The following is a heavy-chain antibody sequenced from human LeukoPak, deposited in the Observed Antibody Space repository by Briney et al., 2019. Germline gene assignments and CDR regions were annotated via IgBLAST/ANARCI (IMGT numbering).Heavy chain of an antibody. V-gene: IGHV1-69*05. CDR2: IIPIFGTA. D-gene: IGHD2-2*01. CDR1: GGAFSSYA. Sequence: SVKVSCKASGGAFSSYAISWVRQAPGQGLEWMGGIIPIFGTADYAQKFQGRVTITTDESTSTAYMELCSLRSEDTAVYYCAREGPDIVVVPAAFRSMDVWGKGTTVTVSS. J-gene: IGHJ6*03. CDR3: AREGPDIVVVPAAFRSMDV.